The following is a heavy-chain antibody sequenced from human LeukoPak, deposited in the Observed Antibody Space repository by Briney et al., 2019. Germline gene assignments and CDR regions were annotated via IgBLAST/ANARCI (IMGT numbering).Heavy chain of an antibody. D-gene: IGHD4-4*01. CDR3: ARDRAVKARIGGMDV. Sequence: GGSLRLSCEASGFTFSGYSMNWVRQAPGKGLEWVSYISESSSHTYNADSVKGRFTISRDNAKNSLYLQMNSLRVEDTGICYCARDRAVKARIGGMDVWGQGTTVIVSS. J-gene: IGHJ6*02. CDR2: ISESSSHT. V-gene: IGHV3-21*06. CDR1: GFTFSGYS.